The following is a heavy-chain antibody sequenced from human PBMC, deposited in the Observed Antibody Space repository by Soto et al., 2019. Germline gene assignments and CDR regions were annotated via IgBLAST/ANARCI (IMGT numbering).Heavy chain of an antibody. CDR3: ARDRSEDITWYYFDY. Sequence: PSETLSLTCTVSGGSMTSYFWSWIRQPPGKGLEWIGNIYYSGSTNYNPSLKSRLTISLDTSKNQFSLKLSSVTAADTAVYYCARDRSEDITWYYFDYRAQRTLVTVSS. V-gene: IGHV4-59*01. CDR2: IYYSGST. CDR1: GGSMTSYF. D-gene: IGHD2-8*02. J-gene: IGHJ4*02.